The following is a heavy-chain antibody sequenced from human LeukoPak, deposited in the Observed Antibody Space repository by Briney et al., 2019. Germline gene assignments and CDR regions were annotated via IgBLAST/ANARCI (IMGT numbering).Heavy chain of an antibody. Sequence: GGSLRLSCAASGFTFDDYAMHWVRQAPGKGLEWVSGISWNSGSIGYADSVKGRFTISRDNAKNSLYLQMNSLRAEDTAVYYCASSRRPYGGAFDIWGQGTMVTVSS. D-gene: IGHD3-10*01. CDR1: GFTFDDYA. V-gene: IGHV3-9*01. CDR3: ASSRRPYGGAFDI. J-gene: IGHJ3*02. CDR2: ISWNSGSI.